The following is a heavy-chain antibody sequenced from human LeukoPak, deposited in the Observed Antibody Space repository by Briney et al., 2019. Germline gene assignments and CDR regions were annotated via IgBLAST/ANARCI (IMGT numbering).Heavy chain of an antibody. CDR2: IYSGGST. Sequence: PGGSLRLSCAASGFTFSTYAMTWVRQAPGKGLEWVSVIYSGGSTYYADSVKGRFTISRDNSKNTLYLQMNSLRAEDTAVYYCARGNYDFWSAHPGHFDYWGQGTLVTVSS. CDR1: GFTFSTYA. V-gene: IGHV3-53*01. CDR3: ARGNYDFWSAHPGHFDY. J-gene: IGHJ4*02. D-gene: IGHD3-3*01.